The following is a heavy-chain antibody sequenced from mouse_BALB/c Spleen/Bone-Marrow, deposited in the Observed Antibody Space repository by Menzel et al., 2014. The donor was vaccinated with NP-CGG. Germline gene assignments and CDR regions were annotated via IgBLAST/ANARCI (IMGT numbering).Heavy chain of an antibody. Sequence: VHVKQSGPELVKPGASVKISCKASGYSFTGYFMNWVMQSHGKSPEWIGRINPYNGDTFYNQKFKGKATLTVDKSSSTAHMELRSLASEDSAVYYCARGGNYQAWFAYWGQGTLVTVSA. CDR3: ARGGNYQAWFAY. V-gene: IGHV1-20*02. CDR2: INPYNGDT. D-gene: IGHD2-1*01. J-gene: IGHJ3*01. CDR1: GYSFTGYF.